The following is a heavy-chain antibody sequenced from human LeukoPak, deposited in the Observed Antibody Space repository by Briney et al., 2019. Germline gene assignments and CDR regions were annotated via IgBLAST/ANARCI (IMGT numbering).Heavy chain of an antibody. J-gene: IGHJ4*02. CDR1: GFTFSHSA. Sequence: HPGGSLRLSCTVSGFTFSHSAMHWVRQAPGKGLEWVAVISYDGSNKYYADSVKGRFTISRDNSKNTLYLQMNSLRAEDTAVYYCARDPADLEWLLLSNYFDYWGQGTLVTVSS. V-gene: IGHV3-30-3*01. CDR2: ISYDGSNK. D-gene: IGHD3-3*01. CDR3: ARDPADLEWLLLSNYFDY.